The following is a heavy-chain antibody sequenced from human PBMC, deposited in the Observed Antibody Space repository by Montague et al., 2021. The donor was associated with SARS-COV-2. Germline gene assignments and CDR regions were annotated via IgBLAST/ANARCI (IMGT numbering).Heavy chain of an antibody. Sequence: SETLSLTCTVSGGSISSSSYHWGWIRQPPGKGLEWIGSIYYSGSTYYNPSLESRVTISVDTSKNQFSLKLSSVTAADTAVYYCATITLGYCTNGVCQPPDYWGQGTLVPVSS. J-gene: IGHJ4*02. CDR3: ATITLGYCTNGVCQPPDY. V-gene: IGHV4-39*01. D-gene: IGHD2-8*01. CDR1: GGSISSSSYH. CDR2: IYYSGST.